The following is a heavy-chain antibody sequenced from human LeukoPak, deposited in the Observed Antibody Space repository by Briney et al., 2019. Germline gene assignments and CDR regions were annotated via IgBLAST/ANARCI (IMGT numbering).Heavy chain of an antibody. D-gene: IGHD6-19*01. CDR1: GGTFSSYA. V-gene: IGHV1-69*13. CDR3: ARGPYSSGWYGHHRHEYFQH. J-gene: IGHJ1*01. CDR2: IIPIFGTA. Sequence: GASVKVSCKASGGTFSSYAISWVRQAPGQGLEWMGGIIPIFGTANYAQKFQGRVTITADESTSTAYMELSSLRSEDTAVYYCARGPYSSGWYGHHRHEYFQHWGQGTLVTVSS.